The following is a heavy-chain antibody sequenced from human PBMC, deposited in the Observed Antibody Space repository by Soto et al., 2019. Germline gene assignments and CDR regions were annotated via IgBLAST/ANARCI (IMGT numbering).Heavy chain of an antibody. CDR2: IYPGDSDT. D-gene: IGHD5-18*01. Sequence: GASVKVSCKASGGTFSSYSISWVRQAPGQGLEWMGIIYPGDSDTRYSPSFQGQVTISADKSISTAYLQWSSLKASDTAMYYCARPSAMDLINFHSWGQGTLVTVSS. CDR3: ARPSAMDLINFHS. J-gene: IGHJ4*02. CDR1: GGTFSSYS. V-gene: IGHV5-51*01.